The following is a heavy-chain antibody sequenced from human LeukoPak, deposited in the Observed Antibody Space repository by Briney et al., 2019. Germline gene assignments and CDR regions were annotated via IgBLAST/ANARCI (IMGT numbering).Heavy chain of an antibody. D-gene: IGHD6-25*01. Sequence: SETLSLTCTVSGGSISSGNYYWSWIRQTPGKGLEWIGYIYTSGTTNYNPSLKSRVTISVDTSKNQFSLNLNSVAAADTAVYYCARIPATWGQGTLVTVSS. CDR1: GGSISSGNYY. CDR2: IYTSGTT. J-gene: IGHJ4*02. CDR3: ARIPAT. V-gene: IGHV4-61*01.